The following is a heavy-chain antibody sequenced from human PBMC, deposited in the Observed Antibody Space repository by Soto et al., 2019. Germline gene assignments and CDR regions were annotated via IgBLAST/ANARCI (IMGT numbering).Heavy chain of an antibody. V-gene: IGHV1-24*01. CDR3: ATDGGGPRLWFGEEGLFDP. D-gene: IGHD3-10*01. CDR1: GYTLTELS. J-gene: IGHJ5*02. CDR2: FDPEDGET. Sequence: QVQLVQSGAEVKKPGASVKVSCKVSGYTLTELSMHWVRQAPGKGLEWMGGFDPEDGETIYAQKFQGRVTMTEDTSTHTAYMELSSLRYEDTAVYYCATDGGGPRLWFGEEGLFDPWGQGTLVTVSS.